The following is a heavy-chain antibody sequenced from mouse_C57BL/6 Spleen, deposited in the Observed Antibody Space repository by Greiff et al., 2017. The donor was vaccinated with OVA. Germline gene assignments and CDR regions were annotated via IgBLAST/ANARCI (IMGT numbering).Heavy chain of an antibody. CDR1: GFTFSSYA. V-gene: IGHV5-4*01. J-gene: IGHJ2*01. CDR3: ARYNFYYFDY. CDR2: ISDGGSYT. Sequence: DVHLVESGGGLVKPGGSLKLSCAASGFTFSSYAMSWVRQTPEKRLEWVANISDGGSYTYYPDNVKGRFTISRDNAKNNLYLQMSHLKSEDTAMYYCARYNFYYFDYWGQGTTLTVSS. D-gene: IGHD4-1*02.